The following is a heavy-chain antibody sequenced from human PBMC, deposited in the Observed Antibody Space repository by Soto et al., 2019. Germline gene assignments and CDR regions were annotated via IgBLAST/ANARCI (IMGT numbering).Heavy chain of an antibody. CDR1: GFTFSSYG. CDR2: IWYDGSNK. Sequence: QVQLVESGGGVVQPGRSLRLSCAASGFTFSSYGMHWVRQAPGKGLEWVTVIWYDGSNKYYADSVKGRFTISRDNSKNTLYLHMNSLRAEDTAVYYCARDKAYYGMDVWGEGTTVTVSS. CDR3: ARDKAYYGMDV. J-gene: IGHJ6*04. V-gene: IGHV3-33*01.